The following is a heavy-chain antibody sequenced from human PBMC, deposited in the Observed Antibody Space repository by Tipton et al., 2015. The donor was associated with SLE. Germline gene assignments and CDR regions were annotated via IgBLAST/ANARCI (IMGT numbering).Heavy chain of an antibody. CDR2: IYTSGST. CDR3: ARDRLYYYGMDV. J-gene: IGHJ6*02. Sequence: TLSLTCTVSGGSTSSGSYYWSWIRQPAGKGLEWIGYIYTSGSTNYNPSHKSRVTISVDTSKNQFSLKLSSVTAADTAVYYCARDRLYYYGMDVWGQGTTVTVSS. V-gene: IGHV4-61*09. CDR1: GGSTSSGSYY. D-gene: IGHD5/OR15-5a*01.